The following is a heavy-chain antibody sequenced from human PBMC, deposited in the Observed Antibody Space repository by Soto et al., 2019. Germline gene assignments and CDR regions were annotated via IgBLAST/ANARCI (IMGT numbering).Heavy chain of an antibody. J-gene: IGHJ3*02. Sequence: GALRLSCAASVFTFSSYWMSWVRQAPGKGLEWVANIKQDGSEKYYVDSVKGRFTISRDNAKNSLYLQMNSLRAEDTAVYYCARDGDRIQLWLRDAFDIWGQGTMVTVSS. CDR3: ARDGDRIQLWLRDAFDI. CDR2: IKQDGSEK. D-gene: IGHD5-18*01. CDR1: VFTFSSYW. V-gene: IGHV3-7*01.